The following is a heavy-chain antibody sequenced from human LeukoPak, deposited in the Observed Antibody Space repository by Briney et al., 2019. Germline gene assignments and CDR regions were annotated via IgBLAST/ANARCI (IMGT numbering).Heavy chain of an antibody. Sequence: SETLSLTCGLYSGSFSTRCWTWVRQPPGKGLEWIGEINHSGSTNYNPSLKSRVTISVDTSKNQFSLRLTSVTAADTAVYYCARRAFWGFGDRYWFDPWGQGTLVTVSS. V-gene: IGHV4-34*01. CDR3: ARRAFWGFGDRYWFDP. J-gene: IGHJ5*02. D-gene: IGHD3-10*01. CDR2: INHSGST. CDR1: SGSFSTRC.